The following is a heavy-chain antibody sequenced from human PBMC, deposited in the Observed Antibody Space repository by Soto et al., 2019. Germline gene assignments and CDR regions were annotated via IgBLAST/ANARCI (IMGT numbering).Heavy chain of an antibody. CDR1: GFTFSSYG. Sequence: QVQLVESGGGVVQPGRSLRLSCAASGFTFSSYGMHWVRQAPGKGLEWVAVISYDGSNKYYADSVKGRFTISRDNFKNTLSLQMNSLRAEDTAVYYCAPWVGAFDYWGQGTLVTVSS. CDR3: APWVGAFDY. CDR2: ISYDGSNK. D-gene: IGHD1-26*01. J-gene: IGHJ4*02. V-gene: IGHV3-30*03.